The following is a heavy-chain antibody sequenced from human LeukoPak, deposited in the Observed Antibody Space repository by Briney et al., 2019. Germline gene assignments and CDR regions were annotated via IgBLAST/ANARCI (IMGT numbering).Heavy chain of an antibody. CDR3: AKRPSSNIVVVPAANYFDY. D-gene: IGHD2-2*01. CDR1: GFTFSSYA. V-gene: IGHV3-23*01. Sequence: GGSLRLSCAASGFTFSSYAMSWVRQAPGKGLEWVSAISGSGGSTYYADSVKGRFTISRDNSKNTLYLQMNSLRAEDTAVYYCAKRPSSNIVVVPAANYFDYWGQGTLATVSS. J-gene: IGHJ4*02. CDR2: ISGSGGST.